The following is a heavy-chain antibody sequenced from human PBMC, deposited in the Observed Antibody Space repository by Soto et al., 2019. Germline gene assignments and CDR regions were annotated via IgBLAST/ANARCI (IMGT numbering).Heavy chain of an antibody. CDR3: ARGAPVVNDY. Sequence: QLQLQESGSGLVKPSQTLSLTCAVSGGSISSGGYSWSWIRQPPGKGLEWIWYIYHSGSTYYNPSLNSRVTISVDGSKIQFSLTLSSATAADTAVYYCARGAPVVNDYWGQGTLVNVSS. J-gene: IGHJ4*02. V-gene: IGHV4-30-2*01. D-gene: IGHD3-22*01. CDR1: GGSISSGGYS. CDR2: IYHSGST.